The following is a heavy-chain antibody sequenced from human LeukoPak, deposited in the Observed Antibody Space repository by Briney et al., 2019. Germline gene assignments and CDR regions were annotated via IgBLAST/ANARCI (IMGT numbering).Heavy chain of an antibody. J-gene: IGHJ3*02. CDR2: IYYSGST. CDR1: GGSISSYY. Sequence: SETLSLTCTVSGGSISSYYWIWIRQPPGKGLEWIGYIYYSGSTNYNPSLKSRVTISVDTSKNQFSLKLSSVTAADTAVYYCARLYYDSSGYDAFDIWGQGTMVTVSS. D-gene: IGHD3-22*01. CDR3: ARLYYDSSGYDAFDI. V-gene: IGHV4-59*01.